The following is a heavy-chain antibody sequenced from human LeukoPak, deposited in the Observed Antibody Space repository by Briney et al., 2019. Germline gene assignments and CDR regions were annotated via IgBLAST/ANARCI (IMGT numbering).Heavy chain of an antibody. CDR2: FDPEDGET. Sequence: ASVKVSCKLSGYTLTELSMLWVRQAPGKGLGWRGGFDPEDGETIYAQKFQGRVTMTEDTSTDTAYMELSSLRSEDTAVYYCATLPKEQWLVIDYYFDYWGQGNLVTVSS. CDR1: GYTLTELS. CDR3: ATLPKEQWLVIDYYFDY. J-gene: IGHJ4*02. V-gene: IGHV1-24*01. D-gene: IGHD6-19*01.